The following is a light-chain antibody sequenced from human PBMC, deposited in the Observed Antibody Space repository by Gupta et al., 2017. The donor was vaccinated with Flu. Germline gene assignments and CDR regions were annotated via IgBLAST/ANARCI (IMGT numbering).Light chain of an antibody. CDR1: RSGSSS. J-gene: IGKJ3*01. CDR3: QQDYNWPSGT. CDR2: GAA. Sequence: ATLSASAGERATLSGRASRSGSSSLAWYKQKQVQTPMLLIYGAATRDTGIPARFSGSGYGTEFTLSISIRQSEDFAVYYCQQDYNWPSGTFGHGTKVDIK. V-gene: IGKV3-15*01.